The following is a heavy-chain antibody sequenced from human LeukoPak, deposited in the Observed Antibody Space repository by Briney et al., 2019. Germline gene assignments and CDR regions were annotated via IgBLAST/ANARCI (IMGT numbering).Heavy chain of an antibody. D-gene: IGHD6-13*01. V-gene: IGHV4-34*01. CDR1: GGSFSGYY. CDR2: INHRGST. Sequence: PSETLSLTCAVYGGSFSGYYWSWIRQPPGKGLEWIGEINHRGSTNYNPSLKSRVTISVDTSKNQFSLKLSSVTAADTAVYYCARAVYSSSWSNWGQGTLVTVSS. CDR3: ARAVYSSSWSN. J-gene: IGHJ4*02.